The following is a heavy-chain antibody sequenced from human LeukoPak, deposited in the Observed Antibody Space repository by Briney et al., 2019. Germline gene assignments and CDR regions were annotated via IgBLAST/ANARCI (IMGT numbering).Heavy chain of an antibody. J-gene: IGHJ6*02. CDR2: MHPGDSHS. Sequence: GESLKISCTGSGYSFDSYWIGWVRQMPGKGLEWMGIMHPGDSHSKYNPSFQGQVTMSADKSISTTYLQWSSLKASDTAMYYCARLAVGATQYSDGMDVWAKGPRSPSP. CDR3: ARLAVGATQYSDGMDV. V-gene: IGHV5-51*01. D-gene: IGHD1-26*01. CDR1: GYSFDSYW.